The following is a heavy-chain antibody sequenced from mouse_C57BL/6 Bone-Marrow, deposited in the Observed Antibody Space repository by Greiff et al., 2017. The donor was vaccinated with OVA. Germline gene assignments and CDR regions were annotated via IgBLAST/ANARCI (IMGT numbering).Heavy chain of an antibody. CDR1: GFTFSSYA. V-gene: IGHV5-4*01. CDR2: ISDGGSYT. J-gene: IGHJ4*01. Sequence: EVMLVESGGGLVKPGGSLKLSCAASGFTFSSYAMSWVRQTPEKRLEWVATISDGGSYTYYPDNVKGRFTISRDTAKNNLYLQMSHLKSEDTAMYYCAREFITTVVASYYYAMDYWGQGTSVTVSS. D-gene: IGHD1-1*01. CDR3: AREFITTVVASYYYAMDY.